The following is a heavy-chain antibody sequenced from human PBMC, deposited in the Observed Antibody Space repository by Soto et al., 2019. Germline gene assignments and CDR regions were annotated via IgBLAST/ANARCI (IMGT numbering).Heavy chain of an antibody. CDR2: ISAYNGNT. Sequence: ASVKVSCKASGYTFTSYGISWVRQAPGQGLEWMGWISAYNGNTNYAQKLQGRVTMTTDTSTSTAYMELRSLRSDDTAVYYCAREVRGSKGGSLNWFDPWGQGTLVTVSS. J-gene: IGHJ5*02. D-gene: IGHD1-26*01. V-gene: IGHV1-18*01. CDR3: AREVRGSKGGSLNWFDP. CDR1: GYTFTSYG.